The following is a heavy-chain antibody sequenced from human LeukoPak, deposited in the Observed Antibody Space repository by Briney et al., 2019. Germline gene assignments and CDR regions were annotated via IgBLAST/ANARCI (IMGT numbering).Heavy chain of an antibody. CDR3: ARQAQIYRGSYYFDY. CDR1: GYTLASYW. J-gene: IGHJ4*02. V-gene: IGHV5-51*01. D-gene: IGHD4-23*01. Sequence: GESLKISCKGSGYTLASYWIGWVRQMPGKGLEWMGIIYPGDSDTRYGPSFQGQVTISADKSITTAYLQFTSLKASDTAMYYCARQAQIYRGSYYFDYWGQGTLVTVSS. CDR2: IYPGDSDT.